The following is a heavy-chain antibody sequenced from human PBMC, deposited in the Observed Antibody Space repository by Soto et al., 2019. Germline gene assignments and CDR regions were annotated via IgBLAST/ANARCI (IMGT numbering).Heavy chain of an antibody. CDR2: ISYDGYLK. V-gene: IGHV3-30*18. J-gene: IGHJ6*02. Sequence: QGQLVESGGGVVQPGRSLRLSCEASGFTFSKYGMQWVRQAPGKGLEWVAVISYDGYLKYYVDSVKGRFTVARDNSKNTLFLEMNSLRVEDTAVYFCAKDFKVSRSHYGTLNYYYGMDVWGQGTTVTVSS. D-gene: IGHD3-10*01. CDR3: AKDFKVSRSHYGTLNYYYGMDV. CDR1: GFTFSKYG.